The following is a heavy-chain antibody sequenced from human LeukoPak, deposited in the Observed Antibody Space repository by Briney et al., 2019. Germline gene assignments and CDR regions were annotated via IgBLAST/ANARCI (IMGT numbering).Heavy chain of an antibody. CDR3: AKGDSGSGTLHWFDP. Sequence: PGGSLRLSCAASGFTFSSYGMHWVRQAPGKGLEWVASISYDGSNKYYADSVEGRFTISRDDSKNTLYLQMNSLRPEDTAMYYCAKGDSGSGTLHWFDPWGQGTLVTVSS. CDR1: GFTFSSYG. CDR2: ISYDGSNK. J-gene: IGHJ5*02. V-gene: IGHV3-30*18. D-gene: IGHD3-10*01.